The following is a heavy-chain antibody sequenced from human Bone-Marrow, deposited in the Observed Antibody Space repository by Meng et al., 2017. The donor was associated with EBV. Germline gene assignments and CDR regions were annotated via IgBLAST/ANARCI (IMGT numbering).Heavy chain of an antibody. Sequence: VQLLQAGAEVKKPGAEVKVSCKASGYTFTSYAMHWVRQAPGQRLEWMGWINAGNGNTKYSQKFQGRVTITRDTSASTAYMELSSLRSEDTAVYYCARALLWFGESLIPFDYWGQGTLVTVSS. V-gene: IGHV1-3*01. J-gene: IGHJ4*02. CDR2: INAGNGNT. CDR1: GYTFTSYA. D-gene: IGHD3-10*01. CDR3: ARALLWFGESLIPFDY.